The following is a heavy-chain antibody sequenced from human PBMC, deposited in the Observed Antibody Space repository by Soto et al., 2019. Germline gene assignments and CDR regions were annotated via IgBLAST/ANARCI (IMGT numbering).Heavy chain of an antibody. Sequence: EVQLVESGGGLVQPGGSLRLSCAASGFTVSSNYMSWVRQAPGKGLEWVSVIYSGGSTYYADSVKGRFTISRDNSKNTLYLQMNSLRAEDTAVYYCARELYSGWHYFDYWGQGTLVTVSS. D-gene: IGHD5-12*01. CDR3: ARELYSGWHYFDY. CDR2: IYSGGST. V-gene: IGHV3-66*01. CDR1: GFTVSSNY. J-gene: IGHJ4*02.